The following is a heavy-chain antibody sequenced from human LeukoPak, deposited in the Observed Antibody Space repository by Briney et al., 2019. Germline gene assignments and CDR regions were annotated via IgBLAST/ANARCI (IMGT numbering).Heavy chain of an antibody. D-gene: IGHD1-7*01. V-gene: IGHV4-38-2*02. CDR3: ARYNWNLSVFDY. Sequence: SETLSLTCTVSGYSISSGYYWGWIRQPPGKGPEWIGSIYHSGSTYYNPSLKSRVTISVDTSKNQFSLKLSSVTAADTAVYYCARYNWNLSVFDYWGQGTLVTLSS. CDR1: GYSISSGYY. CDR2: IYHSGST. J-gene: IGHJ4*02.